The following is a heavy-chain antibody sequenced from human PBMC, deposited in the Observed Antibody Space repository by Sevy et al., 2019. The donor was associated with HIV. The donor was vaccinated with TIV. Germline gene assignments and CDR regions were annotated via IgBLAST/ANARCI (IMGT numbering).Heavy chain of an antibody. V-gene: IGHV1-69*06. Sequence: ASVKVSCKASGGTFSSYAISWVRQAPGQGLEWMGGIIPIFGTANYARTFQGRVTITADKSTSTAYMELSSLTSEDTAVYYCARALSMVRGVGFDYWGQGTLVTVSS. CDR2: IIPIFGTA. CDR3: ARALSMVRGVGFDY. J-gene: IGHJ4*02. D-gene: IGHD3-10*01. CDR1: GGTFSSYA.